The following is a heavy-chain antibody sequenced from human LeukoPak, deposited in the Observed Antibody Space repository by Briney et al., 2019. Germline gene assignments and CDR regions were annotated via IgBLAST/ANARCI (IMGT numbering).Heavy chain of an antibody. D-gene: IGHD1-26*01. CDR3: ARDNSVGDYAWWFDP. CDR1: GYTFTSYA. J-gene: IGHJ5*02. V-gene: IGHV7-4-1*02. Sequence: ASVKVSCEASGYTFTSYAMNWVRQAPGQGLEWMGWINTNTGNPTYAQGFTGRFVFSLDTSVSTAYLQISSLKAEDTAVYYCARDNSVGDYAWWFDPWGQGTLVTVSS. CDR2: INTNTGNP.